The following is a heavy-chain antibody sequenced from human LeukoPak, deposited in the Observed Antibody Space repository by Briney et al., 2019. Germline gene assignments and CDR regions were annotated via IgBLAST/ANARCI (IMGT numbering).Heavy chain of an antibody. V-gene: IGHV3-23*01. CDR2: ISGSGGST. J-gene: IGHJ4*02. Sequence: GGSLRLSCAASGFTFSSYGMSWVRQAPGKGLEWVSAISGSGGSTYYADSVKGRFTISRDNSKNTLYLQMNSLRAEDTAVYYCAKDLLGYCSSTSCYVIDYWGQGTLVTVSS. CDR3: AKDLLGYCSSTSCYVIDY. CDR1: GFTFSSYG. D-gene: IGHD2-2*01.